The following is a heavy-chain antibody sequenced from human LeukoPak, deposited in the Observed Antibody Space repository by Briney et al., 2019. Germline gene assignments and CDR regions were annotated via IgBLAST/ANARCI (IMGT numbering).Heavy chain of an antibody. CDR2: INPNSGGT. V-gene: IGHV1-2*02. CDR1: GYTFTGYY. CDR3: ARENPRLPFYDLWSGYSQPNYYYYGMDV. Sequence: ASVKVSCKASGYTFTGYYMHWVRQAPGQGLEWMGWINPNSGGTNYAQKFQGRVTMTRDTSISTAYMELSRLRSDDTAVYYCARENPRLPFYDLWSGYSQPNYYYYGMDVWGQGTTVTVSS. J-gene: IGHJ6*02. D-gene: IGHD3-3*01.